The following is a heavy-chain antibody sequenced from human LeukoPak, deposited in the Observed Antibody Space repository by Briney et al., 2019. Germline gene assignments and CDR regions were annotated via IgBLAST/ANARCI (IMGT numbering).Heavy chain of an antibody. D-gene: IGHD1-26*01. CDR1: GFIISNSY. V-gene: IGHV3-53*01. Sequence: GGSLRLSCAASGFIISNSYMSWVRQAPGKGLEWVSVIYSSGRTFYADSVKGRFSISRDNSKNSLYLQMNSLRAEDTAVYYCARGEGYSGSYFPFDYWGQGTLVTVSS. J-gene: IGHJ4*02. CDR3: ARGEGYSGSYFPFDY. CDR2: IYSSGRT.